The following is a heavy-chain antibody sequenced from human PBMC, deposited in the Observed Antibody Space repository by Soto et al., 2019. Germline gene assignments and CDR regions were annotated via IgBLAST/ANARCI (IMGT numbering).Heavy chain of an antibody. J-gene: IGHJ6*02. D-gene: IGHD7-27*01. V-gene: IGHV3-48*03. CDR1: GFTFSSYE. CDR2: ISSSGSTI. CDR3: ARESSTGAYYYYYGMDV. Sequence: LRLSCAASGFTFSSYEMNWVRQAPGKGLEWVSYISSSGSTIYYADSVKGRFTISRDNAKNSLYLQMNSLRAEDTAVYYCARESSTGAYYYYYGMDVWGQGTTVTVSS.